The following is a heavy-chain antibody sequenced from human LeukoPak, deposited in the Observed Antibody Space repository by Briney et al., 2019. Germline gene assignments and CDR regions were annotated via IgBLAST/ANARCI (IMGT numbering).Heavy chain of an antibody. CDR3: AASITMKPSYQYYFDY. CDR1: GYTLTELS. J-gene: IGHJ4*02. V-gene: IGHV1-24*01. D-gene: IGHD3-22*01. Sequence: ASVKVSCKVSGYTLTELSMHWVRQAPGKGLEWMGGFDPEDGETIYAQKFQGRVTMTEDTSTDTAYMELSSLRSEDTAVYYCAASITMKPSYQYYFDYWGQGTLVTVSS. CDR2: FDPEDGET.